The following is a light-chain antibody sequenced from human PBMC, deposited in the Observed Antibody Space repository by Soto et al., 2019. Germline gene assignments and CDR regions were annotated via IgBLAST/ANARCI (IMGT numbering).Light chain of an antibody. V-gene: IGKV1-27*01. CDR2: AAS. J-gene: IGKJ5*01. Sequence: DIQMTQSPSSLTASMGDRVATTTRASQAISNSIDWYQQEPGKPPQHLIYAASTLQSGVPSRFSGSGSGTDFTLTISGLQPEDLATYYCQSYNTARPTFGQGTRLEIK. CDR1: QAISNS. CDR3: QSYNTARPT.